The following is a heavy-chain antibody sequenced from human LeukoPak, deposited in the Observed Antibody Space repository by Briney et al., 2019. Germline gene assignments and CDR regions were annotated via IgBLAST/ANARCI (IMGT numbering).Heavy chain of an antibody. D-gene: IGHD5-18*01. V-gene: IGHV1-69*13. CDR1: GGTFSSYA. J-gene: IGHJ3*02. CDR2: IIPIFGTA. Sequence: ASVKVSCKASGGTFSSYAISWVRQAPGQGLEWMGGIIPIFGTANYAQKFQGRVTITADESTSTAYMELSSLRSEDTAVYYCARDSDSYHTAMVLPNAFDIWGQGTMVTVSS. CDR3: ARDSDSYHTAMVLPNAFDI.